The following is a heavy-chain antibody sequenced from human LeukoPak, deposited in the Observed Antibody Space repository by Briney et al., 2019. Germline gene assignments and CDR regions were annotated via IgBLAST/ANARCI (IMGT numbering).Heavy chain of an antibody. V-gene: IGHV3-23*01. J-gene: IGHJ4*02. CDR3: AKDRSQYYDFWSGYYSTYFDY. CDR1: GFTFSSYA. D-gene: IGHD3-3*01. CDR2: ISGSGGST. Sequence: GSLRLSCAASGFTFSSYAMSWVRQAPGKGLEWVSAISGSGGSTYYADSVKGRFTISRDNSKNTLYLQMNSLRAEDTAVYYCAKDRSQYYDFWSGYYSTYFDYWGQGTLVTVSS.